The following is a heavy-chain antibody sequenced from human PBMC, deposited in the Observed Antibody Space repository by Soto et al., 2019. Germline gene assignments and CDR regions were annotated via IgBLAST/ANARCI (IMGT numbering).Heavy chain of an antibody. CDR1: GFTFSSYG. CDR3: AGLYCSATSCYSVGAFDI. CDR2: IWFDGSDK. D-gene: IGHD2-2*01. Sequence: PGGSLRLSCAASGFTFSSYGMHWVRQALGKGLEWVALIWFDGSDKYYTESVKGRFTISRDHSKSTLYLQMNSLRAEDTVLYYCAGLYCSATSCYSVGAFDIRGPGTMVTVSS. V-gene: IGHV3-33*01. J-gene: IGHJ3*02.